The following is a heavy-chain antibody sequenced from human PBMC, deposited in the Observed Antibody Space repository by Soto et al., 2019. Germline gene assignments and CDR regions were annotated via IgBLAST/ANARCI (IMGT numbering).Heavy chain of an antibody. CDR3: AMVDVYVTPSPQDV. CDR2: INPSSGST. V-gene: IGHV1-46*01. D-gene: IGHD3-16*01. CDR1: GNTFTSYY. Sequence: ASVKVSCKASGNTFTSYYMHWVRQAPGQGLEWMGIINPSSGSTSYAQKFQGRVTLTTDTSTSTAYMELRSLRSNDTAIYYCAMVDVYVTPSPQDVWGQGTTVTVSS. J-gene: IGHJ6*02.